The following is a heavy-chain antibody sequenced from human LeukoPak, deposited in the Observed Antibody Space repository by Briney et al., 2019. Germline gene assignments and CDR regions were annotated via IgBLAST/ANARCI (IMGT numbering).Heavy chain of an antibody. D-gene: IGHD1-26*01. Sequence: ASVKVSCKVSGYTLTELSMHWVRQAPGKGGEWMGGFDPEDGETIYAQKFQGRVTMTKETSIDTAYMELSSLRSEDTAVYYCATRAGIVGATPIYYFDYWGQGTLVTVSS. V-gene: IGHV1-24*01. J-gene: IGHJ4*02. CDR3: ATRAGIVGATPIYYFDY. CDR2: FDPEDGET. CDR1: GYTLTELS.